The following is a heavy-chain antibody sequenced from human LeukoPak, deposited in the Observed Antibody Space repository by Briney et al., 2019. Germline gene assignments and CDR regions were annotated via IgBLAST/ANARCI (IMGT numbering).Heavy chain of an antibody. V-gene: IGHV3-11*01. J-gene: IGHJ5*02. D-gene: IGHD3-22*01. CDR2: ISSSGSTI. CDR3: ASDSSGYFGP. CDR1: GFTFSDYY. Sequence: GGSLRLSCAASGFTFSDYYMSWIRQAPGKGLEWVSYISSSGSTIYYSDSVKGRFTISRDNAKNSVYLEMNSLRAEDTAVYFCASDSSGYFGPWGPGTLVTVSS.